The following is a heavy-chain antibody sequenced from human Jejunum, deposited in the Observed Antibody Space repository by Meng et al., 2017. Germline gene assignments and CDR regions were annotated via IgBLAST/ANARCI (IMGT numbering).Heavy chain of an antibody. D-gene: IGHD3-10*01. CDR2: AST. J-gene: IGHJ4*02. CDR3: VREFTYGSGRLLPRYFDR. CDR1: GGSCSSAGYQ. Sequence: VQSHDAVPGRVRPSQTLSLICSVSGGSCSSAGYQWSWIRQPPGKGLEWIGYASTNYNPSLKSRVTISVDTSKNQFSLRLTSVTAADTAVYYCVREFTYGSGRLLPRYFDRWGQGTLVTVFS. V-gene: IGHV4-61*08.